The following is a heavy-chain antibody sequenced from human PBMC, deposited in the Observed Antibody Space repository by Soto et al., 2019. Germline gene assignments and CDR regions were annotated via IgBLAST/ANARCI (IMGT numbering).Heavy chain of an antibody. V-gene: IGHV3-23*01. CDR1: GFTFSSYA. J-gene: IGHJ5*01. D-gene: IGHD3-9*01. CDR3: AKGPRRYFDWFDY. CDR2: ISGSGGST. Sequence: VGSLRLSCAASGFTFSSYAMSWVRQAPGKGLEWVSAISGSGGSTYYADSVKGRFTISRDNSKNTLYLQMNSLRAEDTAVYYCAKGPRRYFDWFDYWGQGTLVTVSS.